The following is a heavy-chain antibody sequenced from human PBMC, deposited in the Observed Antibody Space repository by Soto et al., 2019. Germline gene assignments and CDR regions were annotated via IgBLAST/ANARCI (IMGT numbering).Heavy chain of an antibody. J-gene: IGHJ3*02. V-gene: IGHV3-33*01. CDR2: IWYDGSEK. CDR3: ATGYFYDRRSGAFDI. D-gene: IGHD3-22*01. CDR1: GFSFSSYG. Sequence: QVQLVESRGGVVQPGRSLRLSCAASGFSFSSYGMHWVRQAPGKGLEWVAVIWYDGSEKFHADSVKGRFTISRVNSKNTLYLQMNSLRAEDTAVYYCATGYFYDRRSGAFDIWGQGTMVTVSS.